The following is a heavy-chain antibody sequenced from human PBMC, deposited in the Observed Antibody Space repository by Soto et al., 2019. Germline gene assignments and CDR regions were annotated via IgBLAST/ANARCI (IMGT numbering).Heavy chain of an antibody. CDR3: AGLYHYDSSGYYDY. J-gene: IGHJ4*02. CDR2: ITPALHLT. V-gene: IGHV1-69*09. CDR1: GVSFNSYG. Sequence: QVQLQQSGAEVKRPGSSVKVSCKASGVSFNSYGFAWVRQAPGQGLEWLGKITPALHLTNYAQSFQGRVTMTRDTSTSTFHMELSSLTSEDTAVYYCAGLYHYDSSGYYDYWGQGTLVTVSS. D-gene: IGHD3-22*01.